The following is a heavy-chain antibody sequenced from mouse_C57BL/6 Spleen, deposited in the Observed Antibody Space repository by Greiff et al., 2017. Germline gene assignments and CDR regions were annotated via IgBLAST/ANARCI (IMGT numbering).Heavy chain of an antibody. J-gene: IGHJ2*01. D-gene: IGHD3-2*02. V-gene: IGHV1-64*01. Sequence: QVQLQQPGAELVKPGASVKLSCKASGYTFTSYWMHWVKQRPGQGLEWIGMIHPNSGSTNYNEKFKSKATLTVDTSSNTAYLQLSSLTSEDTAVYYCARSLQLRYFDHWGQGTTLTVSS. CDR3: ARSLQLRYFDH. CDR1: GYTFTSYW. CDR2: IHPNSGST.